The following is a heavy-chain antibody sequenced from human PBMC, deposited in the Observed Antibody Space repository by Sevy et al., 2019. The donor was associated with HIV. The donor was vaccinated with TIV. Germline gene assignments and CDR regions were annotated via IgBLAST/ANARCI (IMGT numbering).Heavy chain of an antibody. V-gene: IGHV3-23*01. J-gene: IGHJ4*02. CDR2: ISGSGGST. CDR1: GFTFSSYA. Sequence: GSLRLSCAASGFTFSSYAMSWVRQAPGKGLEWVSAISGSGGSTYYADSVKGRFTISRDNSKNTLYLQMNSLRAEDTAVYYCVKEIAVAGTGQYYFDYWGQGTLVTVSS. D-gene: IGHD6-19*01. CDR3: VKEIAVAGTGQYYFDY.